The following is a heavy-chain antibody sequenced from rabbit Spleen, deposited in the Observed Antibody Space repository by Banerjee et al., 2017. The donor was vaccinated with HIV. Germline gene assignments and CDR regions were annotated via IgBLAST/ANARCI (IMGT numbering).Heavy chain of an antibody. J-gene: IGHJ3*01. CDR1: GFDFSSYG. CDR2: IYPDYRST. Sequence: QEQLVEYGGDLVQPEGSLTLTCKASGFDFSSYGVSWVRQAPGKGLEWIAYIYPDYRSTHYASWVDGRFTISLDNAQNTAFLQMTSLTAADTATYFCARVRSAGVGYATDFRLDLWGQGTLVTVS. V-gene: IGHV1S47*01. D-gene: IGHD6-1*01. CDR3: ARVRSAGVGYATDFRLDL.